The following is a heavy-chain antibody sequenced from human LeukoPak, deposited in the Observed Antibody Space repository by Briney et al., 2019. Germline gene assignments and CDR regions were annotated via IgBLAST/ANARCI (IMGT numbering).Heavy chain of an antibody. CDR2: IYYSGST. J-gene: IGHJ3*02. CDR1: GFTFSSYAMH. V-gene: IGHV4-39*01. D-gene: IGHD3-22*01. CDR3: ARQTDYYDSSGYYYENAFDI. Sequence: LRLSCAASGFTFSSYAMHWVRQAPGKGLEWIGSIYYSGSTYYNPSLKSRVTISVDTSKNQFSLKLSSVTAADTAVYYCARQTDYYDSSGYYYENAFDIWGQGTMVTVSS.